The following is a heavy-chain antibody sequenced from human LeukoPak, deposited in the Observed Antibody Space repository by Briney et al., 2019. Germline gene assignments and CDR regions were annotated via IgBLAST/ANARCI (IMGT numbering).Heavy chain of an antibody. CDR1: GFTFSSYA. CDR3: ARERSGSSGYYSAIDS. CDR2: ISSNGGST. Sequence: GGSLRLSCSASGFTFSSYAMHWVRQAPGKGLEYVSAISSNGGSTYYADSVKGRFTISRDNAKNTLYLQMNSLRAEDTAVYYCARERSGSSGYYSAIDSWGQGTLVTVSS. V-gene: IGHV3-64*04. J-gene: IGHJ4*02. D-gene: IGHD3-22*01.